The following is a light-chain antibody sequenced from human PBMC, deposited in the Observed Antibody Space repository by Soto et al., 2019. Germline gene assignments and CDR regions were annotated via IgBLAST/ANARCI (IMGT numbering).Light chain of an antibody. CDR1: QSVSSS. Sequence: DILKTPSPVTLSVYVGQRAPLSFRASQSVSSSLAWYQQKPGQAPRLLIYGASTRATGIPARFSGSGSGTEFTLTISSLQSEDFAVYYCQQYNNWWTFGRGTEVDIK. V-gene: IGKV3-15*01. CDR3: QQYNNWWT. CDR2: GAS. J-gene: IGKJ1*01.